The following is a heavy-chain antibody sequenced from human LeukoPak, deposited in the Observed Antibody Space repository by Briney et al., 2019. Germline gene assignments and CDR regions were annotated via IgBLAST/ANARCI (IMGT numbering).Heavy chain of an antibody. V-gene: IGHV1-8*01. CDR1: GYTFTSYD. Sequence: ASVKVSCKASGYTFTSYDINWVRQATGQGLEWMGWMNPNSGNTGYAQKFQGRVTMTRNTSISTAYMELSSLRSEDTAVYYCARVKGDIVVVPAAFEYYYYYMDVWGKGTTVTISS. D-gene: IGHD2-2*01. J-gene: IGHJ6*03. CDR2: MNPNSGNT. CDR3: ARVKGDIVVVPAAFEYYYYYMDV.